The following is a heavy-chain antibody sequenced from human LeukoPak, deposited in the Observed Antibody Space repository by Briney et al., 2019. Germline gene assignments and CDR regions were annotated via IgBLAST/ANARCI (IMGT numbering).Heavy chain of an antibody. CDR2: FDPEDGET. J-gene: IGHJ4*02. V-gene: IGHV1-24*01. D-gene: IGHD3-3*01. CDR1: GYTLTELS. CDR3: ATDRSRGSRFLEWCFDY. Sequence: ASVKVSCKVSGYTLTELSMHWVRQAPGKGLEWMGGFDPEDGETIYAQMFQGRVTMTEDTSTDTAYMELSSLRSEDTAVYYCATDRSRGSRFLEWCFDYWGQGTLVTVSS.